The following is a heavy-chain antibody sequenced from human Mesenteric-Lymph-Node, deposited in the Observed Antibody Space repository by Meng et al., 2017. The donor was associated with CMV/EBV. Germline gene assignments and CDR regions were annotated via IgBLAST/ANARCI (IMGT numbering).Heavy chain of an antibody. CDR3: ARIRGYSYALDI. CDR2: IYHSGST. J-gene: IGHJ3*02. Sequence: CAVSGGSISSSNWWSWVRQPPGKGLEWIGEIYHSGSTNYNPSLKSRVTISVDKSKNQFSLKLSSVTAADTAVYYCARIRGYSYALDIWGQGTMVTVSS. CDR1: GGSISSSNW. D-gene: IGHD5-18*01. V-gene: IGHV4-4*02.